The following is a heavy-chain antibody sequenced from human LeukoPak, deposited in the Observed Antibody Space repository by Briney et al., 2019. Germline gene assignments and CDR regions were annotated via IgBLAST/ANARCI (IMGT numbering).Heavy chain of an antibody. CDR3: ARDRCSSTSCRSAAFDI. V-gene: IGHV4-59*01. D-gene: IGHD2-2*01. J-gene: IGHJ3*02. CDR1: GGSISSYY. Sequence: SETLFLTCTVSGGSISSYYWSWIRQPPGKGLEWIGYIYYSGSTNYNPSLKSRVTISVDTSKNQFSLKLSSVTAADTAVYYCARDRCSSTSCRSAAFDIWGQGTMVTVSS. CDR2: IYYSGST.